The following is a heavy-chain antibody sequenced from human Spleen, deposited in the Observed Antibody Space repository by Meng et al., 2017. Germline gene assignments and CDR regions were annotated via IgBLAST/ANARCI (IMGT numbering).Heavy chain of an antibody. D-gene: IGHD3-22*01. CDR1: GGSISSSSYY. CDR3: ARDLREYYYDSSGYPNRAFDI. Sequence: SETLSLTCTVSGGSISSSSYYWGWIRQPPGKGLEWIGRIYYSGSTNYNPSLKSRVTISVDTSKNQFSLKLSSVTAADTAVYYCARDLREYYYDSSGYPNRAFDIWGQGTMVTVSS. J-gene: IGHJ3*02. V-gene: IGHV4-39*07. CDR2: IYYSGST.